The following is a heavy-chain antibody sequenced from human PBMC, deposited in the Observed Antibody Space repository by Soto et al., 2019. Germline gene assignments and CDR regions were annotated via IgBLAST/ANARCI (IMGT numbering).Heavy chain of an antibody. CDR1: GFTVSSNY. CDR3: ARDRVESGYPEYFQH. J-gene: IGHJ1*01. D-gene: IGHD3-22*01. Sequence: EVQLVESGGGLIQPGGSLRLSCAASGFTVSSNYMSWVRQAPGKGLEWVSVIYSGGSTYYADSVKGRFTISRDNSKNTLYLQMNSLSAEETAVYYCARDRVESGYPEYFQHWGQGTLVTVSS. V-gene: IGHV3-53*01. CDR2: IYSGGST.